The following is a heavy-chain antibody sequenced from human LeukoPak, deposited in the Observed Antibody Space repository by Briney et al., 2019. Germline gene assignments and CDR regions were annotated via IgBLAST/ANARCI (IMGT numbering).Heavy chain of an antibody. D-gene: IGHD5-18*01. CDR1: GGSISSYY. J-gene: IGHJ6*03. CDR2: IYYSGST. V-gene: IGHV4-59*01. Sequence: SETLSLTCTVSGGSISSYYWSWIRQPPGKGLEWIGYIYYSGSTNYNPSLKSRVTISVDSSKNQFSLKLSSVTAADTAAYYCARTTEGGYTYDYFYYYYMDVWGKGTTVTISS. CDR3: ARTTEGGYTYDYFYYYYMDV.